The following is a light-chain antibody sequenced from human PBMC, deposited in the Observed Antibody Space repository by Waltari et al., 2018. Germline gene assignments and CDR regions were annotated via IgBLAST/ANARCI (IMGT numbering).Light chain of an antibody. V-gene: IGLV1-51*01. CDR3: GTWDSSLRMGV. CDR2: DND. CDR1: GSNIGSNY. Sequence: QSVLTQPPSVSAAPGQKVTISCSGSGSNIGSNYLSWYQQLPGTSPKVVIYDNDRRPPGIRDRFSGATSGTSATLGSNGHQTGDEADYYCGTWDSSLRMGVFGGGTKLTVL. J-gene: IGLJ2*01.